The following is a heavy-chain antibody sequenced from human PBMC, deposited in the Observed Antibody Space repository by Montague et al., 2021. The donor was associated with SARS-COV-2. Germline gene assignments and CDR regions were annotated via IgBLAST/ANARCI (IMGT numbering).Heavy chain of an antibody. CDR3: ARAIWHLDV. CDR1: GDSISRYY. J-gene: IGHJ2*01. CDR2: IYTGGYV. V-gene: IGHV4-4*07. Sequence: SETLSLTCSVSGDSISRYYWSWIRQSDGKGLEWIGRIYTGGYVNYNPALQSLVSMSVDTSKSQVSLNVTSVTAADTAVYYCARAIWHLDVWGRGILVTVSS.